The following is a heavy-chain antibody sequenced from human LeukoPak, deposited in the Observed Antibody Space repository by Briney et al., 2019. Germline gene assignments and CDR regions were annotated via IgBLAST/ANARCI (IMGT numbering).Heavy chain of an antibody. CDR3: TRHQTNFYGSGAPFDP. Sequence: SETLSLTCSVSGGSVTTTYYWSWIRQPPGGGLEWIASLYHSGNSNYSPSLKSRVTMSVGTSKNQFSLQLTSMTAADTAIYYCTRHQTNFYGSGAPFDPWGQGTLVTVSS. V-gene: IGHV4-39*01. CDR1: GGSVTTTYY. D-gene: IGHD3-10*01. CDR2: LYHSGNS. J-gene: IGHJ5*02.